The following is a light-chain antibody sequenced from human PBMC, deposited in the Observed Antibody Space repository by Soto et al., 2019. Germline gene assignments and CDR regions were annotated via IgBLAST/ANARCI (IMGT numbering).Light chain of an antibody. V-gene: IGKV3-20*01. CDR1: QSVSSSY. CDR2: DAS. Sequence: EIVLTQSPGTLSLSPGERATLSCGASQSVSSSYLAWYLQKPGQAPRLLIYDASSRATGIPDRFSGGGSGTDFTLTISRLEPEDFAVYYCQQFSSYPLTFGGGTKVDI. J-gene: IGKJ4*01. CDR3: QQFSSYPLT.